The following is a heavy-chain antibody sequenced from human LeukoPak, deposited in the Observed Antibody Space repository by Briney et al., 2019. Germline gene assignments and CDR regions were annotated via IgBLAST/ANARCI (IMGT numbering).Heavy chain of an antibody. Sequence: GGSLRLSCTASGFTFSAYPMTWVRQAPGKGLEWVSYISGSGDIIYYADFVKGRFTISRDNAKNSLYLQMDSLRAEDTAIYYCARDMTITGADDYWGQGTLVTVSS. J-gene: IGHJ4*02. CDR1: GFTFSAYP. CDR3: ARDMTITGADDY. V-gene: IGHV3-48*04. D-gene: IGHD6-13*01. CDR2: ISGSGDII.